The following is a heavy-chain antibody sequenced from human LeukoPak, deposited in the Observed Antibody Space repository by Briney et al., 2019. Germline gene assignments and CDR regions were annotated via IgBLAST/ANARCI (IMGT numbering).Heavy chain of an antibody. Sequence: SDTLSLTCAVSGSSISSSNWWGWIRQPSGKGLEWIGYIYYSGSIYYDPSLKSRVTMSVDTSKNQFSLNLSSVTAVDTAVYYCARSESEWDPFDYWGQGTLVTVSS. V-gene: IGHV4-28*05. J-gene: IGHJ4*02. D-gene: IGHD1-26*01. CDR1: GSSISSSNW. CDR2: IYYSGSI. CDR3: ARSESEWDPFDY.